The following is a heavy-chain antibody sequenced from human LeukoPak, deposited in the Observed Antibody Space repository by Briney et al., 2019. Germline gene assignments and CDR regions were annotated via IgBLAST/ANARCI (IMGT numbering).Heavy chain of an antibody. CDR2: INPNSGGT. CDR1: GYTFTGYY. Sequence: ASVKVSCKASGYTFTGYYMHRVRQAPGQGLEWMGWINPNSGGTNYAQKFQGRVTMTRDTSISTVYMELSRLRSDDTAVYYCIWRQQLVRVDYWGQGTLVTVSS. J-gene: IGHJ4*02. CDR3: IWRQQLVRVDY. D-gene: IGHD6-13*01. V-gene: IGHV1-2*02.